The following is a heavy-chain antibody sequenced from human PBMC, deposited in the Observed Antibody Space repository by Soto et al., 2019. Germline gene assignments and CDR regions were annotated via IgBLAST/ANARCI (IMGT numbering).Heavy chain of an antibody. V-gene: IGHV3-66*01. CDR1: GFTVSSNY. D-gene: IGHD3-22*01. CDR3: ARDGYDSSGYYPASFQH. Sequence: EVQLVESGGGLVQPGGSLRLSCAASGFTVSSNYMSWVRQAPGKGLEWVSVIYSGASTYYADSVKGRFTISRDNSKNTLYLQMNSLRAEDTAVYYCARDGYDSSGYYPASFQHWGQGTLVTVSS. CDR2: IYSGAST. J-gene: IGHJ1*01.